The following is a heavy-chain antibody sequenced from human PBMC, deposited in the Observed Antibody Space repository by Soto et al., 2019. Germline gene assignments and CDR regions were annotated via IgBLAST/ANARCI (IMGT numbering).Heavy chain of an antibody. V-gene: IGHV3-21*01. CDR1: GFTFSSYS. CDR3: VPVGSSGREYFQH. CDR2: ISSSSSYI. Sequence: PRGSLRLSCAASGFTFSSYSMNWVRQAPGKGLEWVSSISSSSSYIYYADSVKGRFTISRDNAKNSLYLQMNSLRAEDTAVYYCVPVGSSGREYFQHWGQGTLVTVSS. D-gene: IGHD6-19*01. J-gene: IGHJ1*01.